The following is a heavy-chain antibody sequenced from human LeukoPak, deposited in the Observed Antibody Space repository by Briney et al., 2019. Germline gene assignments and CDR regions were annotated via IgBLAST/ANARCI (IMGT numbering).Heavy chain of an antibody. CDR3: ARAGLRRVDFDY. CDR1: GDSVSNNSAT. Sequence: SQTLSLTCAISGDSVSNNSATWNWIRQSPSRGLEWLGRTYYRPKWYNDYAVSVKSRITVNPDTSKNQFSLQLNSVTPEDTAVYYCARAGLRRVDFDYWGQGTLVTVSS. J-gene: IGHJ4*02. V-gene: IGHV6-1*01. CDR2: TYYRPKWYN. D-gene: IGHD3-3*01.